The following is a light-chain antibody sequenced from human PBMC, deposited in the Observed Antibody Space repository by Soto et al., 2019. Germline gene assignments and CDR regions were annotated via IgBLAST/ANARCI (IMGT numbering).Light chain of an antibody. CDR3: QQYGSSPGYT. CDR2: GAS. V-gene: IGKV3-20*01. Sequence: EIVLTQSPVTLSLSPGERATLSCRASQSVPSLYLAWYQQKPGQAPRLLIYGASSRATGIPDRFSGSGCGTDFTLTISRLEPEDFAVYYCQQYGSSPGYTFGQGTKLEI. CDR1: QSVPSLY. J-gene: IGKJ2*01.